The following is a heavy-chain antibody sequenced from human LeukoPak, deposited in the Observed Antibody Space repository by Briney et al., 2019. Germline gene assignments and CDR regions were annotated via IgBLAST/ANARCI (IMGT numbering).Heavy chain of an antibody. V-gene: IGHV1-8*01. Sequence: GASVKVSCKASGYTFTSYDINWVRQATGQGLELMGWMNPNSGNTSYAQKFQGRVTMTRNTSISKAYMELRSLRSEDTAVYYCARGIVRRLWFGVLLKGGGRNWFDPWGQGTLVTVSS. CDR3: ARGIVRRLWFGVLLKGGGRNWFDP. CDR2: MNPNSGNT. D-gene: IGHD3-10*01. CDR1: GYTFTSYD. J-gene: IGHJ5*02.